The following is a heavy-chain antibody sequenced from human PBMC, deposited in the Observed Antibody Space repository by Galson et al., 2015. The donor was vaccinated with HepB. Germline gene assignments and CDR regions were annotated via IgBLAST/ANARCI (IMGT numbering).Heavy chain of an antibody. CDR3: ARYYDILTGYYFGGDY. Sequence: SLRLSCAASGFTSSTYNMNWVRQAPGKGLEWVSYISSSSSSIFYADSVRGRFTISRDNAKNSLYLQMNSLRAEDTAAYYCARYYDILTGYYFGGDYWGQGTLVIVSS. J-gene: IGHJ4*02. CDR2: ISSSSSSI. D-gene: IGHD3-9*01. V-gene: IGHV3-48*01. CDR1: GFTSSTYN.